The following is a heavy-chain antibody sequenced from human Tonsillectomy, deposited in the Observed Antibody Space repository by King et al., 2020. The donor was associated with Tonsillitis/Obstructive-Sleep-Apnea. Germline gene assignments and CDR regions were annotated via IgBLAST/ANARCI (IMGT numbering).Heavy chain of an antibody. D-gene: IGHD5-18*01. CDR1: GFTFSSYG. J-gene: IGHJ6*02. V-gene: IGHV3-30*18. CDR2: ISYDGSNK. CDR3: AKDRIQLWITRPSGMDV. Sequence: VQLVESGGGVVQPGRSLRLSCAASGFTFSSYGMHWVRQAAGKGLEWVAVISYDGSNKYYADSVKGRFTISRDNSKNTLYLQMNSLRAEDTAVYYCAKDRIQLWITRPSGMDVWGQGPTVTVSS.